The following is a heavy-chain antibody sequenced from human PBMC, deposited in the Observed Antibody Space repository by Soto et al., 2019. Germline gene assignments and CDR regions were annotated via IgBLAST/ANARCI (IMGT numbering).Heavy chain of an antibody. CDR1: GGSISSGGYY. D-gene: IGHD2-15*01. CDR2: IYYSGST. V-gene: IGHV4-31*03. Sequence: QVQLQESGPGLVKPSQTLSLTCTVSGGSISSGGYYWSWIRQHPGKGLEWIGYIYYSGSTYYNPSRKRRVTISVDTSKNQFSLKLSSVTAADTAVYYCARDDCSGGSCYSVYWGQGTLVTVSS. CDR3: ARDDCSGGSCYSVY. J-gene: IGHJ4*02.